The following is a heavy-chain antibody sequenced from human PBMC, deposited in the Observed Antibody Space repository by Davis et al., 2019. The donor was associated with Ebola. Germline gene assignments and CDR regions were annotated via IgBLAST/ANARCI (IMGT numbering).Heavy chain of an antibody. CDR1: GYTFTGYY. D-gene: IGHD3-22*01. J-gene: IGHJ4*02. Sequence: ASVKVSCKASGYTFTGYYMHWVRQAPGQGLEWMGWINPNSGGTNYAQKFQGRVTMTRDTSISTAYMELSRLRSDDTAVYYCARGSSGYYSGGEIDYWGQGTLVTVSS. V-gene: IGHV1-2*02. CDR2: INPNSGGT. CDR3: ARGSSGYYSGGEIDY.